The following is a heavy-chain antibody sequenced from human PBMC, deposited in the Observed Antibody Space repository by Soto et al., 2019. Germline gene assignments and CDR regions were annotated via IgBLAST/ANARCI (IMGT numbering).Heavy chain of an antibody. V-gene: IGHV3-23*01. D-gene: IGHD2-15*01. J-gene: IGHJ6*02. Sequence: EVQLLESGGGLVQPGGSLRLSCAASGFTFSSYAMSWVRQAPGKGLEWVSAISGSGGSTYYADSVKGRFTISRDNSKISLYLQMNSLSADDTAVYYCANGRYCSGGSFYSANYYYYYGMDVWGQGTTVTVSS. CDR2: ISGSGGST. CDR1: GFTFSSYA. CDR3: ANGRYCSGGSFYSANYYYYYGMDV.